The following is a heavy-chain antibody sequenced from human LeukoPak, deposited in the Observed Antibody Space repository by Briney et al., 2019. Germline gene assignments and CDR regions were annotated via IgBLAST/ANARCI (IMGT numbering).Heavy chain of an antibody. J-gene: IGHJ4*02. CDR3: ARVAYGDYVAFDY. CDR2: IYHSGST. V-gene: IGHV4-30-2*01. D-gene: IGHD4-17*01. CDR1: GGSISSGGYA. Sequence: NPSETLSLTCAVSGGSISSGGYAWSWIRQPPGKGLEWIGYIYHSGSTYYTPSLKSRVTISVDRSKNQFSLKLSSVPAADTAVYYCARVAYGDYVAFDYWGQGTLVTVSS.